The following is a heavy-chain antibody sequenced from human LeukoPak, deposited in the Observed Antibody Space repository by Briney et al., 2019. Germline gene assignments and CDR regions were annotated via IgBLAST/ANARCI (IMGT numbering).Heavy chain of an antibody. CDR1: GFTFNTAW. CDR2: IKSKNDGETT. Sequence: GGSLRLSCAASGFTFNTAWMSWVRQAPGKGLEWVALIKSKNDGETTHYAAPVKGRFTISREDSKNTLYPQMNSLKSEDTAVYYCITDVPDSSAYPFDYWGQGTLVTVSS. CDR3: ITDVPDSSAYPFDY. V-gene: IGHV3-15*01. J-gene: IGHJ4*02. D-gene: IGHD3-22*01.